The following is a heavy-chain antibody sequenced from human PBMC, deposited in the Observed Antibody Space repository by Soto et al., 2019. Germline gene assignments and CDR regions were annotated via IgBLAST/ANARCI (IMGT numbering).Heavy chain of an antibody. Sequence: EAQLVESGGGLVKPGGSLRLSCAASGFTFSSYSMNWVRQAPGKGLEWVSSISSSSSYIFYADSVKGRFTISRDNAKNSLYLQMDSLRAEDTAVYYCARVVYYDSSGYSIWGQGTMVTVSS. CDR2: ISSSSSYI. D-gene: IGHD3-22*01. CDR1: GFTFSSYS. V-gene: IGHV3-21*01. CDR3: ARVVYYDSSGYSI. J-gene: IGHJ3*02.